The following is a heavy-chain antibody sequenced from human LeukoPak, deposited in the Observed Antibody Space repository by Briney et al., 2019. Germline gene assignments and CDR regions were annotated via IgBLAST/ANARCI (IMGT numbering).Heavy chain of an antibody. CDR1: GFTFSSYE. D-gene: IGHD6-19*01. V-gene: IGHV3-48*03. Sequence: GGSLRLSCAASGFTFSSYEMNWVRQAPGKGLEWVSYVSGSSSTIYYADSVKGRFTISRDNAKNSLYLQMNSLRAEDTGVYYCVISSGWKGGYYFDFWGQGTLVTVSA. CDR3: VISSGWKGGYYFDF. CDR2: VSGSSSTI. J-gene: IGHJ4*02.